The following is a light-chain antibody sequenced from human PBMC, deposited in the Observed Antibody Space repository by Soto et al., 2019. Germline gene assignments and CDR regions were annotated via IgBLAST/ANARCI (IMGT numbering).Light chain of an antibody. CDR3: HQYNSWPRGT. CDR2: AAS. V-gene: IGKV1-8*01. Sequence: AIRMTQSPSSLSASTGDRVTISCRASQGISSYLAWYQKKPGKAPKLLIYAASTLQSGVPSRFSGSGSGTDFTLTISCLQSEDFATYYCHQYNSWPRGTFGPGTKVEIK. CDR1: QGISSY. J-gene: IGKJ3*01.